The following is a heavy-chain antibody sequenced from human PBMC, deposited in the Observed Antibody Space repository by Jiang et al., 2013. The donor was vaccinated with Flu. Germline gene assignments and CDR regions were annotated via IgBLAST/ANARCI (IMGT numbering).Heavy chain of an antibody. Sequence: LLKPSETLSLTCAVYGGSFSGYYWSWIRQPPGKGLEWIGEINHSGSTNYNPSLKSRVTISVDTSKNQFSLKLSSVTAADTAVYYCALYYYDSSGYYLFDYWGQGNPGHRLL. CDR1: GGSFSGYY. CDR2: INHSGST. D-gene: IGHD3-22*01. J-gene: IGHJ4*02. CDR3: ALYYYDSSGYYLFDY. V-gene: IGHV4-34*01.